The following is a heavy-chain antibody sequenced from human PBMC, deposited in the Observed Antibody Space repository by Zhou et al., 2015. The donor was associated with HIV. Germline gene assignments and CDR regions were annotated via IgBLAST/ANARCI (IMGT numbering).Heavy chain of an antibody. CDR3: AADRGYGDYGGRWY. J-gene: IGHJ4*02. V-gene: IGHV1-58*01. CDR2: IVVGSGNT. D-gene: IGHD4-17*01. Sequence: QMQLVQSGPEVKKPGTSVKVSCKASGFTFTSSAVQWVRQARGQRLEWIGWIVVGSGNTNYAQKFQERVTITRDMSTSTAYMELSSLRSEDTAVYYCAADRGYGDYGGRWYWGQGPWSPSPQ. CDR1: GFTFTSSA.